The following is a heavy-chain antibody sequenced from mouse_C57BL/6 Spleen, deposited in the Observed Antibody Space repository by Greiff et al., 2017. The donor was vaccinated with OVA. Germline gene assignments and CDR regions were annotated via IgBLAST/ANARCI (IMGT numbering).Heavy chain of an antibody. J-gene: IGHJ2*01. CDR2: IDPENGDT. Sequence: VPLQQSGAELVRPGASVKLSCTASGFNIKDDYMHWVKQRPEQGLEWIGWIDPENGDTEYASKFQGKATITADTSSNTAYLQLSSLTSEDTAVYYCTRRQLRLYYFDYWGQGTTLTVSS. D-gene: IGHD3-2*02. V-gene: IGHV14-4*01. CDR3: TRRQLRLYYFDY. CDR1: GFNIKDDY.